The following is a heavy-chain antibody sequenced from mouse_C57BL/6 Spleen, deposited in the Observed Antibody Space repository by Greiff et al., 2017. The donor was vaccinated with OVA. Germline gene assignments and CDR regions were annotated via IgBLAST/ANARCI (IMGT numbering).Heavy chain of an antibody. CDR3: AKNYYGSRGGDLDV. D-gene: IGHD1-1*01. Sequence: QVQLQQSGAELVKPGAPVKLSCKASGYTFTSYWMHWVKQRPGRGLEWIGRIDPNSGGTKYNEKFKSKATLTVDKPSSTACMQLSSLTSEDSAVYDCAKNYYGSRGGDLDVWGTGTTVTVSS. V-gene: IGHV1-72*01. J-gene: IGHJ1*03. CDR2: IDPNSGGT. CDR1: GYTFTSYW.